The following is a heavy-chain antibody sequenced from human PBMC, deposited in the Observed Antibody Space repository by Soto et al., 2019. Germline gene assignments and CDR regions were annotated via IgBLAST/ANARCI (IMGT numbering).Heavy chain of an antibody. CDR2: IIPMFGTS. J-gene: IGHJ6*02. CDR1: GGTFSNYA. Sequence: SVKVSCKASGGTFSNYAISWVRQAPGQGLEWVGGIIPMFGTSNYAQNFQGRVSITADESTSTAYMELSSLRSEDTAVYYCARGVRTGFYGMDVWGQGTTVTVSS. D-gene: IGHD3-10*01. CDR3: ARGVRTGFYGMDV. V-gene: IGHV1-69*13.